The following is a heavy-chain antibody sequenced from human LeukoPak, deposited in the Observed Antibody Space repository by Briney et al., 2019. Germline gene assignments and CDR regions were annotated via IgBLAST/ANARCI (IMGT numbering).Heavy chain of an antibody. Sequence: GGSLRLSCAASGFAFSSFSMGWVRQSPGKGLEWLSTINGGGNTTFYSDSVKGRFTISRDNSKNTLYLHMDSLRPDDTAIYYCTKELHVAVAVADYYYFYMDVWGRGTAVTVSS. CDR3: TKELHVAVAVADYYYFYMDV. J-gene: IGHJ6*03. D-gene: IGHD6-19*01. CDR2: INGGGNTT. V-gene: IGHV3-23*01. CDR1: GFAFSSFS.